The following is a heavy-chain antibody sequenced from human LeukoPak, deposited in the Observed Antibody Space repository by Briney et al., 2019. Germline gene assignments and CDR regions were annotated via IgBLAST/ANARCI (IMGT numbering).Heavy chain of an antibody. D-gene: IGHD1-14*01. Sequence: SQTLSLTCTVSGASINSDNYYWSWIRQPAGKGLEWIGRIYTTGSTNYNPSLNSRVSISVDTSKNQFSLKLSSVTAADTAVYYCANGTNWYDPCGQGTLVTVSS. CDR2: IYTTGST. V-gene: IGHV4-61*02. J-gene: IGHJ5*02. CDR3: ANGTNWYDP. CDR1: GASINSDNYY.